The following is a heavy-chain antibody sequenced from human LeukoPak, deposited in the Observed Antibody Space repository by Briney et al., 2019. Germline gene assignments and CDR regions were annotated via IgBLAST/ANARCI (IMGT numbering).Heavy chain of an antibody. CDR2: IRYDGSNK. D-gene: IGHD2-2*01. CDR1: GFTFSSYG. J-gene: IGHJ5*02. V-gene: IGHV3-30*02. CDR3: TTESVVPAADNWFDP. Sequence: GGSLRLSCAASGFTFSSYGMHWVPQAPGKGLEWVAFIRYDGSNKYYADSVKGRFTISRDNSKNTLYLQMNSLRAEDTAVYYCTTESVVPAADNWFDPWGQGTLVTVSS.